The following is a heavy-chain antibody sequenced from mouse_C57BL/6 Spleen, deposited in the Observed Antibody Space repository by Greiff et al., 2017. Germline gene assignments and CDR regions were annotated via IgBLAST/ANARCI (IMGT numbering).Heavy chain of an antibody. V-gene: IGHV1-15*01. D-gene: IGHD2-1*01. CDR3: TRYYGNYPFGY. Sequence: VQLQQSGAELVRPGASVTLSCKASGYTFTDYEMHWVKQTPVHGLEWIGAIDPETGGTAYNQKFKGKAILTADKSSSTAYMELRSLTSEDSAGYYCTRYYGNYPFGYWGQGTTLTVSS. CDR2: IDPETGGT. J-gene: IGHJ2*01. CDR1: GYTFTDYE.